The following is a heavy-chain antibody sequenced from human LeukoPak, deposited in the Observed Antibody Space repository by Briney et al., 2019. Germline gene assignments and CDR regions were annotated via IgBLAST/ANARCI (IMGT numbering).Heavy chain of an antibody. D-gene: IGHD2-8*02. J-gene: IGHJ6*02. CDR3: AKDKATGAPYYYYGMDV. CDR1: GFTFSSYA. CDR2: MSVSGIST. V-gene: IGHV3-23*01. Sequence: GGSLRLSCAASGFTFSSYAMSWVRQAPGQGLEWVSSMSVSGISTYDADSVKGRFTISRDNSKNTLYLQMNSLRAEDTAVYYCAKDKATGAPYYYYGMDVWGQGTTVTVSS.